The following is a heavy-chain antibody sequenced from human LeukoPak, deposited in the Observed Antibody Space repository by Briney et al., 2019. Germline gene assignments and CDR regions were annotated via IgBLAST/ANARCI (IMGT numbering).Heavy chain of an antibody. V-gene: IGHV3-74*01. Sequence: GGSLRLSCAASGFTFSSHWMHWVRQAPGKGLVWVSRIKNDGRSTSYADSVKSRFTISRDNTQKTLYLQMNSLRAEDTAVYYCAPAGGNSGDYFDYWGQGTLVTVSS. CDR3: APAGGNSGDYFDY. CDR1: GFTFSSHW. J-gene: IGHJ4*02. CDR2: IKNDGRST. D-gene: IGHD4-23*01.